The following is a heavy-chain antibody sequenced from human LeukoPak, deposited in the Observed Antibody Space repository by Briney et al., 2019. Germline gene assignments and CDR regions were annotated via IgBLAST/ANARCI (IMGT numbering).Heavy chain of an antibody. CDR1: GFTVSSNY. CDR3: ARDHSGYLTYYFDY. CDR2: IYRGGST. Sequence: GGSLRLSCAASGFTVSSNYMSWVRQAPGKGLEWVSVIYRGGSTYYADSVKGRFTISRDNSKNTLYLQINSLRAEDTAVYYCARDHSGYLTYYFDYWGQGTLVTVSS. J-gene: IGHJ4*02. D-gene: IGHD3-22*01. V-gene: IGHV3-53*01.